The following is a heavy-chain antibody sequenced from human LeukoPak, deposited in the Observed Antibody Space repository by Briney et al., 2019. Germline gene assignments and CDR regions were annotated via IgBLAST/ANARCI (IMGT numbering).Heavy chain of an antibody. J-gene: IGHJ4*02. CDR2: IYYSGRT. CDR3: ARHGGSGSPFDY. V-gene: IGHV4-39*01. D-gene: IGHD1-26*01. CDR1: GGSISSSSYY. Sequence: SETLSLTCTVPGGSISSSSYYWGWIRQPPGKGLEWIGSIYYSGRTYYTPSLKSRITISVDSSKNQFSLKLSSVTAADTAVYYCARHGGSGSPFDYWGQGALGTVSS.